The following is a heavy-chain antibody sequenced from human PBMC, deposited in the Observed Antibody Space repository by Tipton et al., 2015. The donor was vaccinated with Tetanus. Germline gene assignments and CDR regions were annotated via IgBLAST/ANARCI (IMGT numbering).Heavy chain of an antibody. V-gene: IGHV4-34*01. J-gene: IGHJ6*02. D-gene: IGHD2-21*01. CDR2: IHPSGII. CDR1: GGSLSDYY. CDR3: ARERIEAFYYHGLDV. Sequence: TLSLTCALYGGSLSDYYWTWIRQPPGKGLEWIGEIHPSGIINYSPSLQSRVTMLVDTSKNQFSLQLAFVTAADTAIYYCARERIEAFYYHGLDVWGPGTTVTVSS.